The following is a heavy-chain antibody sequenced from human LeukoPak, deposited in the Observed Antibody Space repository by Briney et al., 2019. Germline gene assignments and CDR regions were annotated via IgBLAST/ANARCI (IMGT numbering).Heavy chain of an antibody. Sequence: GGSLRLSCTASGFTFDDYAMHWVRQAPGKGLEWVSLINWDGGSTYYADSVKGRFTISRDNAKNSLYLQMNSLRAEDTAVYYCAKLSQWLVITGWFDYWGQGTLVTVSS. CDR3: AKLSQWLVITGWFDY. CDR2: INWDGGST. V-gene: IGHV3-43D*03. D-gene: IGHD6-19*01. CDR1: GFTFDDYA. J-gene: IGHJ4*02.